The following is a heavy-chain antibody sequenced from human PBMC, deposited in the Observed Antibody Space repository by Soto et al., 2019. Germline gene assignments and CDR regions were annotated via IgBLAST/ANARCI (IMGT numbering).Heavy chain of an antibody. Sequence: QVQLQESGPGLVKPSETLSLTCTVSGGSISSYYWSWIRQPPGKGLEWIGYIYYSGSTNYTPSVKSRVTISVDTSKSQFSLKLSSVTAADTAVYYCASEGVVDAFDIWGQGTMVTVSS. V-gene: IGHV4-59*01. D-gene: IGHD2-15*01. CDR1: GGSISSYY. CDR3: ASEGVVDAFDI. CDR2: IYYSGST. J-gene: IGHJ3*02.